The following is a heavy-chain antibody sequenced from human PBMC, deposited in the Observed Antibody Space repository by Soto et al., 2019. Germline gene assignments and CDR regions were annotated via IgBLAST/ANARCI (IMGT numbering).Heavy chain of an antibody. Sequence: GASVKVSCKASGYTFTGYYMHWVRQAPGQGLEWMGRIIPMVGTPNYAQKFQGRVTFSADKSTSTAYMVLNSLISDDTAVYYCATDGGSTSSSAYNYFMDVWGKGTPVTVSS. CDR1: GYTFTGYY. D-gene: IGHD3-16*01. J-gene: IGHJ6*03. V-gene: IGHV1-69*08. CDR2: IIPMVGTP. CDR3: ATDGGSTSSSAYNYFMDV.